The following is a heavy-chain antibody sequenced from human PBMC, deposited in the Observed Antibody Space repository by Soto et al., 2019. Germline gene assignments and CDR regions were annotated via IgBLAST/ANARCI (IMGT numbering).Heavy chain of an antibody. J-gene: IGHJ4*02. CDR3: ARRAETNGWNGFGADKYYFDF. V-gene: IGHV1-8*01. D-gene: IGHD1-1*01. Sequence: ASVKVSCKTSGYTFTSYDIYWVRQATGQGLEWMGWMNPSTGKSRYAQKFQDRVTRTSDTSISTAHMELSSLRYEDTAVYYCARRAETNGWNGFGADKYYFDFWGQGTLVTVSS. CDR1: GYTFTSYD. CDR2: MNPSTGKS.